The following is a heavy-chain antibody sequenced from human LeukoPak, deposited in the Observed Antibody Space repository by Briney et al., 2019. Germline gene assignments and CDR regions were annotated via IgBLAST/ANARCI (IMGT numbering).Heavy chain of an antibody. J-gene: IGHJ4*02. D-gene: IGHD5-18*01. V-gene: IGHV5-51*01. CDR1: GYSFTSFW. CDR3: TRRYGRERSFDY. Sequence: GESLKISCKGSGYSFTSFWIGWVRQMPGKGLEWMGIIYSGDSDTRYSPSFQGQVTISVDKSISTAYLQWSSLKASDTAMYYCTRRYGRERSFDYWGQGTLVTVSS. CDR2: IYSGDSDT.